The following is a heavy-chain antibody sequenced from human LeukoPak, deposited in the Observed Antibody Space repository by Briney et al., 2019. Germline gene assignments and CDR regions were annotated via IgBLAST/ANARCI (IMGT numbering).Heavy chain of an antibody. D-gene: IGHD1-1*01. Sequence: ASVKVSCKASGFTFTNYGIGWVRQAPGQGLEWMGWINPNSGGTNYAQKFQGRVTMTRDTSISTAYMELSRLRSDDTAVYYCARGPTGTTKKKTLDYWGQGTLVAVSS. CDR1: GFTFTNYG. CDR3: ARGPTGTTKKKTLDY. V-gene: IGHV1-2*02. CDR2: INPNSGGT. J-gene: IGHJ4*02.